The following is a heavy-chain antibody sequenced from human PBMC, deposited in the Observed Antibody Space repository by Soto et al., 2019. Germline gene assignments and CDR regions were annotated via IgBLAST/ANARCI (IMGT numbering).Heavy chain of an antibody. CDR2: IKQDGTEK. V-gene: IGHV3-7*01. CDR3: TTAPHRDSERVFV. D-gene: IGHD1-26*01. CDR1: GVTFSNYW. J-gene: IGHJ6*02. Sequence: EVQRVESGGGLVQPGGSLRLSCAASGVTFSNYWMSWVRRTPGKGLELVANIKQDGTEKYYVDSVRGRLTVSRDNAKSTLYLQMNSLRVEDTSVYYCTTAPHRDSERVFVGGQGTTVTVSS.